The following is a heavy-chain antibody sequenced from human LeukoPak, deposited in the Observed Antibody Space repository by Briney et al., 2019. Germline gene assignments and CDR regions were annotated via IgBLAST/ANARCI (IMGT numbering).Heavy chain of an antibody. CDR3: ARDSSMLRGPLVIYYFDF. CDR1: EFTSELTFSSYV. J-gene: IGHJ4*02. CDR2: ISGGGDAT. D-gene: IGHD3-10*01. V-gene: IGHV3-23*01. Sequence: GGSLRLSCAASEFTSELTFSSYVMSWVRQAPGKGLEWVSAISGGGDATYYADSVKGRFTISRDNSKNTLYLQMNSLRVEDTAVYYCARDSSMLRGPLVIYYFDFWGQGTLVTVSS.